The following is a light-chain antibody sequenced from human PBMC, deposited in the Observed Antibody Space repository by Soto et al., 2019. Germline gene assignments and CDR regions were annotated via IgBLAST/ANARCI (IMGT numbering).Light chain of an antibody. CDR3: QQWVRWT. V-gene: IGKV3-15*01. CDR2: GAS. J-gene: IGKJ1*01. Sequence: EIVMTQTPGTQSVSPGERATLSCRASESVGSNVAWFQQRPGQAPSLLIYGASTRAAGVPARFIGSGSETEFTLTISSLPPEDFAIYYCQQWVRWTFGQGTRLEIK. CDR1: ESVGSN.